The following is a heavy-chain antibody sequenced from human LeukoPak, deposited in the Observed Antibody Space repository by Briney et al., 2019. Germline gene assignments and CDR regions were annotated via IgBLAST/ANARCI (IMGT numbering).Heavy chain of an antibody. CDR2: IYYSGST. J-gene: IGHJ6*03. Sequence: PSETLSLTCTVSGGSISDYYWSWIRQPPGKGLEWIGYIYYSGSTTYNPSLKSRVTMSVDTAKNQFSLKLRSVTAADTAIYYCARGDFCSSSSRYLRPMDVWGKGTTVTVSS. CDR1: GGSISDYY. CDR3: ARGDFCSSSSRYLRPMDV. D-gene: IGHD2-2*01. V-gene: IGHV4-59*01.